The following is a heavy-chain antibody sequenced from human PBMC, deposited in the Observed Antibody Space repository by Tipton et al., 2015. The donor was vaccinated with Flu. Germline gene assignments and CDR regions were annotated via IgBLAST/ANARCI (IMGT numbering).Heavy chain of an antibody. CDR1: GFTVSGQY. CDR3: ARGVAGGFDV. CDR2: IYSTTYI. D-gene: IGHD6-19*01. J-gene: IGHJ3*01. V-gene: IGHV3-66*02. Sequence: SGFTVSGQYMSWVRQAPGKGLRWIPVIYSTTYIYYADSVKGRFTISRDISRNRVYLQMNNLRPDDTGLYYCARGVAGGFDVWGQGTMVTVSS.